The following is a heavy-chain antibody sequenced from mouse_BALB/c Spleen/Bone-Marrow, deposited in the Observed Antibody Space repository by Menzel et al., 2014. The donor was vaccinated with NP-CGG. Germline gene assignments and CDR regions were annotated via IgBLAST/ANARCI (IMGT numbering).Heavy chain of an antibody. D-gene: IGHD2-3*01. V-gene: IGHV1-9*01. CDR1: GYTFSSYW. J-gene: IGHJ4*01. Sequence: QVQLQQSGAELMKPGASVKISCKATGYTFSSYWIEWVKQRPGHGLEWIGEILPGSGSTNYNEKFKGKATFTADTSSNTAYMQLSSLTSEDSAVYYCSRRAVGGYLYAMDYWGQGTSVTVSS. CDR2: ILPGSGST. CDR3: SRRAVGGYLYAMDY.